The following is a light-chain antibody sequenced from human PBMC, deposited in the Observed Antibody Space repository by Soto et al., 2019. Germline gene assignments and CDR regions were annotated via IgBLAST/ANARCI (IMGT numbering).Light chain of an antibody. Sequence: EIVLTQSPGILSLSPGERATLSCRASQSVSNRYLAWYQQKPGQAPRLLMYAASNRATGIPDRFSGSGSGKDFTLTISRLEPEDFAVCYCQQFPTWTFGQGTKVEIK. V-gene: IGKV3-20*01. CDR1: QSVSNRY. CDR3: QQFPTWT. CDR2: AAS. J-gene: IGKJ1*01.